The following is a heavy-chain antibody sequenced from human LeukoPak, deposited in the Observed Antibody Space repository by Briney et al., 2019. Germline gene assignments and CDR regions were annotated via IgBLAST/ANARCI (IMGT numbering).Heavy chain of an antibody. CDR1: GFTFSSHW. CDR3: ARFPTHYYFDY. J-gene: IGHJ4*02. V-gene: IGHV3-7*01. Sequence: GGSLRLSCGASGFTFSSHWMSWVRQAPGKGLEWVANIKLDGSEKYYVDSVKGRFTTSRDNAKNSLYLQMNSLRAEDTAVYYCARFPTHYYFDYWGQGTLVTVSS. CDR2: IKLDGSEK.